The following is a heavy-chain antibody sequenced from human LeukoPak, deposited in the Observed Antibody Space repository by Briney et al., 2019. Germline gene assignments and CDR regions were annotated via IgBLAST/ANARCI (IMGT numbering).Heavy chain of an antibody. CDR2: IQYDGSIQ. D-gene: IGHD2-15*01. CDR3: ARLGYCDSGNCFSARPFDR. J-gene: IGHJ5*02. Sequence: GGALRLSCAASGFMFNTYAMHGVRQAPGKGLEGVACIQYDGSIQYYADSVKGRFTISRDNSKDSLYLEVSCLRPEDTAVYYCARLGYCDSGNCFSARPFDRWGQGTPVTVSS. V-gene: IGHV3-30*02. CDR1: GFMFNTYA.